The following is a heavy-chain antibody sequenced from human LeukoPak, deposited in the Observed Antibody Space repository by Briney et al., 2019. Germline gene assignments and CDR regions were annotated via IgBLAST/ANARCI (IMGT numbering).Heavy chain of an antibody. CDR1: GDSISGSPYY. D-gene: IGHD6-13*01. J-gene: IGHJ4*02. V-gene: IGHV4-39*01. Sequence: PSETLSLTCTVSGDSISGSPYYWAWIRQTPGKGFEWIGSIYHKGNTYYNPSLKSRVVIFVDTSKNQFSLKLASLTAADTAVYYCARPPDLAATGYWGQGTLVTVSS. CDR2: IYHKGNT. CDR3: ARPPDLAATGY.